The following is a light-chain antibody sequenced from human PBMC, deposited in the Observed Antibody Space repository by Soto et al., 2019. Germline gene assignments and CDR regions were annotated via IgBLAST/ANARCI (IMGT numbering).Light chain of an antibody. V-gene: IGLV2-14*01. CDR1: SSDVGGYNY. J-gene: IGLJ1*01. CDR3: CSYTSTSTHV. Sequence: QPAPTQPASVSGSPAQSITISCTGTSSDVGGYNYVSWYQHHPGKAPILIIYEVSYRPSGVSNRFSGSKSGNTASLTISGLQADDEADYYCCSYTSTSTHVFGTGTKVTVL. CDR2: EVS.